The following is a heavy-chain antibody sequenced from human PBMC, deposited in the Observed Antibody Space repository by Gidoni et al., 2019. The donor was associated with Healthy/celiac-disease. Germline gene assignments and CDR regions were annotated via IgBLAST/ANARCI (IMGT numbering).Heavy chain of an antibody. Sequence: EVQLVESGGGLVKPGGSLRLSCAASGFTFSSYSMTWVRQAPGNGLEWVSSISSSSSYIYYADSVKGRFTISRDNAKNSLYLQMNSLRAEDTAVYYCARVRRGYYDSSGYYYSDAFDIWGQGTMVTVSS. CDR2: ISSSSSYI. V-gene: IGHV3-21*01. CDR1: GFTFSSYS. J-gene: IGHJ3*02. CDR3: ARVRRGYYDSSGYYYSDAFDI. D-gene: IGHD3-22*01.